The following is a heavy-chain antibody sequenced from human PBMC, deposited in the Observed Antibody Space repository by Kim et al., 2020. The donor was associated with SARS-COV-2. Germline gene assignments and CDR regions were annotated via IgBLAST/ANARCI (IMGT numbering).Heavy chain of an antibody. V-gene: IGHV3-30-3*01. CDR3: ARGDRFGTICWVVIKNAEYFQH. CDR2: ISYDGSNK. J-gene: IGHJ1*01. D-gene: IGHD3-3*01. CDR1: GFTFSSYA. Sequence: GGSLRLSCAASGFTFSSYAMHWVRQAPGKGLEWVSVISYDGSNKYYADSVKGRFTISRDNSKNTLYLQMNSLRAEDTAVYYCARGDRFGTICWVVIKNAEYFQHWGHGTLVTVSS.